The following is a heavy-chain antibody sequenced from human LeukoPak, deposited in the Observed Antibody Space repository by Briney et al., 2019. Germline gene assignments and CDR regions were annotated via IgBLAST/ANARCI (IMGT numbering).Heavy chain of an antibody. V-gene: IGHV4-59*11. CDR1: GGSISSHY. CDR2: IYYSGST. J-gene: IGHJ6*03. D-gene: IGHD2-15*01. CDR3: ARVGGRGDMDV. Sequence: SETLSLTCTVSGGSISSHYWSWIRQPPGKGLGWIGYIYYSGSTNYNPSLKSRVTISVDTSKNQFSLKLSSVTAADTAVYYCARVGGRGDMDVWAKGPRSPSP.